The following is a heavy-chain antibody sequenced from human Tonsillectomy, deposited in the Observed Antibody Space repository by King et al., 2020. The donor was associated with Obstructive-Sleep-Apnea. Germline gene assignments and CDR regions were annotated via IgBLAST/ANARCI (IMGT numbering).Heavy chain of an antibody. D-gene: IGHD2-15*01. J-gene: IGHJ4*02. CDR3: ARGLLN. V-gene: IGHV4-34*01. CDR2: INHSGST. Sequence: VQLQQWGAGLLKPSETLSLTCAVYVGSFSGYYWSWIRQPPGKGLEWMGEINHSGSTNYNPSLKSRVTISVDTSKNQFSLKLSSVTAADTAVYYCARGLLNWGQGTLVTVSS. CDR1: VGSFSGYY.